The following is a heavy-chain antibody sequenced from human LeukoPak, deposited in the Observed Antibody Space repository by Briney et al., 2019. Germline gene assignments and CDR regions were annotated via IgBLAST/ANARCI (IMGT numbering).Heavy chain of an antibody. CDR3: ASAIVLMVYAAFDP. Sequence: SVKVSCKAFRATFSSYAISWVRQAPGQGLEWMGGIIPIFGTANYAQKFQGRVTITADESTSTAYMELSSLRSEDTAVYYCASAIVLMVYAAFDPWGQGTLVTVSS. J-gene: IGHJ5*02. V-gene: IGHV1-69*01. D-gene: IGHD2-8*01. CDR2: IIPIFGTA. CDR1: RATFSSYA.